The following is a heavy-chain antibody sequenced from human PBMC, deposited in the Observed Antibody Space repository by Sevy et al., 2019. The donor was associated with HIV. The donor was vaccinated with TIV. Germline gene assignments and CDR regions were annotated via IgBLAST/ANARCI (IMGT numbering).Heavy chain of an antibody. CDR2: ISSDGVST. CDR1: GFSFSNSA. J-gene: IGHJ6*02. Sequence: GGSLRLSCSGSGFSFSNSAMNWVRQTPGKGLKYVSAISSDGVSTYYTDSVRGRFTISRDNSQNTLYLQMSSLRVEDTAVYYCVKDPDYNFWRGDYGMDVWGQGTTVTVSS. CDR3: VKDPDYNFWRGDYGMDV. D-gene: IGHD3-3*01. V-gene: IGHV3-64D*06.